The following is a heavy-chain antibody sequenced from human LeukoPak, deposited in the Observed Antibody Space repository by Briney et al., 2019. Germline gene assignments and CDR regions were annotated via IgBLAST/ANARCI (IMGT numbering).Heavy chain of an antibody. CDR3: ARDLTDDFWSGYHFDY. CDR1: GFTFKNYC. V-gene: IGHV3-21*01. D-gene: IGHD3-3*01. J-gene: IGHJ4*02. CDR2: ISSSSNYV. Sequence: GGSLRLSCAASGFTFKNYCMNWVRQAPGKGLEWVSSISSSSNYVYYADSVKGRFTISRDNAKNSLYLQMNSLRAEDTAVYYSARDLTDDFWSGYHFDYWGQGTLVTVSS.